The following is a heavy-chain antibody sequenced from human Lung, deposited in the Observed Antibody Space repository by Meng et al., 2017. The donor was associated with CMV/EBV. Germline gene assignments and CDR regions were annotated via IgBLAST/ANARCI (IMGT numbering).Heavy chain of an antibody. CDR2: IDWDDDK. Sequence: SGPTLVKPTQTLTLTCTFSGFSLSTSRMRVSWIRQPPGKALEWLARIDWDDDKFYSTSLKTRLTISKDTSKNQVVLTMTNMDPVDTATYYCARMGYGYNYFDYXGQGXLVTVSS. D-gene: IGHD5-24*01. J-gene: IGHJ4*02. CDR1: GFSLSTSRMR. V-gene: IGHV2-70D*14. CDR3: ARMGYGYNYFDY.